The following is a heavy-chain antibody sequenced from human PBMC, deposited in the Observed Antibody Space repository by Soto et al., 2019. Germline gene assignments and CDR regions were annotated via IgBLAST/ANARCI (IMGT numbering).Heavy chain of an antibody. D-gene: IGHD6-13*01. CDR2: ISTGSSYI. CDR1: GLTSSSYT. Sequence: GIRRVCCAVAGLTSSSYTIYKVRQAPGKGLEWVSSISTGSSYIYYADSLKGRFTISRDNAGNSLYLPMNSLRAEDTAVYYCASEMKQLVQEGFLQHWGQGTMVTVSS. V-gene: IGHV3-21*01. J-gene: IGHJ1*01. CDR3: ASEMKQLVQEGFLQH.